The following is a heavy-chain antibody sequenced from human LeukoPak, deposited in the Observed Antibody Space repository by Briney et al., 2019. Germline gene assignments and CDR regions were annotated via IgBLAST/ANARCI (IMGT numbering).Heavy chain of an antibody. Sequence: GGSLRLSCAASGFTFGSYGMNWVRQAPGKGLEWVSSISGSGTYIYYADSVKGRFTISRDNAKNSVYLQMNSLRAEDTAVYYCARDLAYCGGDCGHWGQGTLVTVSP. CDR2: ISGSGTYI. CDR1: GFTFGSYG. CDR3: ARDLAYCGGDCGH. D-gene: IGHD2-21*01. J-gene: IGHJ4*02. V-gene: IGHV3-21*01.